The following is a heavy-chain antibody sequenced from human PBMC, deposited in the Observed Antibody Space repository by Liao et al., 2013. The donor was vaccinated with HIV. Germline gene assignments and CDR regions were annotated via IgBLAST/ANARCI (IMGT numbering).Heavy chain of an antibody. J-gene: IGHJ5*02. CDR2: IYYSGST. V-gene: IGHV4-4*07. D-gene: IGHD2-2*01. CDR1: DDSISRYY. CDR3: ARDKVVPAAIGYDP. Sequence: QVQLQESGPGLVKPSETLSLTCSVSDDSISRYYWSWIRQPAGKGLEWIGRIYYSGSTYYNPSLKSRVTISVDTSKNQFSLKLSSVTAADTAVYYCARDKVVPAAIGYDPWGQGTLVTVSS.